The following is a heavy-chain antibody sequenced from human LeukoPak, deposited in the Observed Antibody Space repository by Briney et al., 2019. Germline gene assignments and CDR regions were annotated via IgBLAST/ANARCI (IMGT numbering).Heavy chain of an antibody. D-gene: IGHD3-3*01. CDR2: VSTGSNYI. CDR3: ARDGVVITSR. V-gene: IGHV3-21*01. Sequence: GGSLRLSCTASGFTFSSYSLNWVRQAPGKGLEWVSSVSTGSNYIYYADSVKGRFTISRDNDKNSLYLQMNSLRVEDTAVYYCARDGVVITSRWGQGTLVTVSS. J-gene: IGHJ4*02. CDR1: GFTFSSYS.